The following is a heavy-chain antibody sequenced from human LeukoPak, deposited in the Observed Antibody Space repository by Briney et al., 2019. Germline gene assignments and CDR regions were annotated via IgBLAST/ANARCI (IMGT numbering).Heavy chain of an antibody. Sequence: ASVKVSCKASGYIFTGYYMHWVRQAPGQGLEWMGWINPNSGATNYAQKFQGRVTMTRDTSISTAYMELSRLRSDDTAVYYCARVLAVVRGVIITSSNYYFDYWGQGTLVTVSS. D-gene: IGHD3-10*01. CDR2: INPNSGAT. J-gene: IGHJ4*02. CDR1: GYIFTGYY. V-gene: IGHV1-2*02. CDR3: ARVLAVVRGVIITSSNYYFDY.